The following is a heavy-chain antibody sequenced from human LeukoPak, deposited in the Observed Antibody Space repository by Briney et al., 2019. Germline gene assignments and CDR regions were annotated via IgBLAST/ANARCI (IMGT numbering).Heavy chain of an antibody. J-gene: IGHJ5*02. Sequence: ASVKVSCKASGGTFSSYAISWVRQAPGQGLEWMGGIIPIFGTANYAQKFQGRVTITADESTSTAYMELSSLRSEDTAVYYCASSGYVRFWFDPWGQGTLVTVSS. CDR1: GGTFSSYA. D-gene: IGHD5-12*01. CDR2: IIPIFGTA. V-gene: IGHV1-69*13. CDR3: ASSGYVRFWFDP.